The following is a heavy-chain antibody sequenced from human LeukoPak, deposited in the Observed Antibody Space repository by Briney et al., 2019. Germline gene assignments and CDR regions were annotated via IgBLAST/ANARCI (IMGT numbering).Heavy chain of an antibody. Sequence: GGSLRLSCAASRFTYVSYAMTWVRQAPGKGLEWVSSFGGSPTGTYYADSVKGRFTVSSDNSKNTLYLQMDSLRAEDTAVYFCAFIPVGGLVIANLDYWGQGALVTVSS. J-gene: IGHJ4*02. CDR2: FGGSPTGT. V-gene: IGHV3-23*01. CDR1: RFTYVSYA. D-gene: IGHD3/OR15-3a*01. CDR3: AFIPVGGLVIANLDY.